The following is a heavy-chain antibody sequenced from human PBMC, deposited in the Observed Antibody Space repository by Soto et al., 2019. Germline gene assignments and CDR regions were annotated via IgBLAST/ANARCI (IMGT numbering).Heavy chain of an antibody. D-gene: IGHD5-18*01. V-gene: IGHV1-69*06. CDR2: IIPLSGTP. J-gene: IGHJ5*02. CDR3: TRGRQRWS. CDR1: GGTFRNYA. Sequence: QVQLVQSGAEVKKPGSSVKVSCKASGGTFRNYALTWVRQAPGQGLEWMGGIIPLSGTPNYAQKFQGRVTITADKSTTTVYMELSSLRSEDTAVYYCTRGRQRWSWGQGTLVTGSS.